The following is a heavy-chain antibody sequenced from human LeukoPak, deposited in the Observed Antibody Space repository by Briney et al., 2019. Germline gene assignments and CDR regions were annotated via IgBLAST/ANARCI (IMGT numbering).Heavy chain of an antibody. J-gene: IGHJ4*02. Sequence: SETLSLTCTVSGGSISSYYWSWIRQPPGKGLEWIGYIYYSGSTNYNPSLKSRVTISVDTSKNQFSLKLSSVIAADTAVYYCASEGIAVAGPDYWGQGTLVTVSS. CDR3: ASEGIAVAGPDY. CDR2: IYYSGST. V-gene: IGHV4-59*01. D-gene: IGHD6-19*01. CDR1: GGSISSYY.